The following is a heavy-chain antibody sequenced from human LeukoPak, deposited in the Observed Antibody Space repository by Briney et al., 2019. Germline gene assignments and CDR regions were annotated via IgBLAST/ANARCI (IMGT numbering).Heavy chain of an antibody. CDR1: SGSISSSNYF. CDR2: IYYSGST. J-gene: IGHJ4*02. CDR3: ARRSYNYYDSSGYSYYFDY. V-gene: IGHV4-39*01. D-gene: IGHD3-22*01. Sequence: SETLSLTCTVSSGSISSSNYFWDWIRQPPGKGLEWIRGIYYSGSTKYNPSLKSRVTISVDTSKNQFSLKLSSVTAADTAVYYCARRSYNYYDSSGYSYYFDYWVQGTLVTVSS.